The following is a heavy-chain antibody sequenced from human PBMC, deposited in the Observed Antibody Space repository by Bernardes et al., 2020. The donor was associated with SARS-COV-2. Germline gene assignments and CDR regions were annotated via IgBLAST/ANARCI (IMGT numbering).Heavy chain of an antibody. J-gene: IGHJ6*02. CDR2: IYYSGTI. CDR1: GGCIRNSNW. D-gene: IGHD2-2*01. CDR3: ARVRYCSSTDCYDYGMDV. V-gene: IGHV4-4*02. Sequence: SETLHLICAVSGGCIRNSNWWTCVIQSPGKGLEWNGEIYYSGTINYNLSLKSRVTIAVDMSKNQFSLRLSSVTAADTAVYYCARVRYCSSTDCYDYGMDVWGQGTTVTVSS.